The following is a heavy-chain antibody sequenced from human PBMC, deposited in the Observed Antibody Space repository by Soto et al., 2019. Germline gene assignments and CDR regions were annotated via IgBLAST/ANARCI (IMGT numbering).Heavy chain of an antibody. CDR2: IIPILGIA. D-gene: IGHD6-19*01. CDR1: GGTFSSYT. V-gene: IGHV1-69*02. Sequence: SVKVSCKASGGTFSSYTISWVRRAPGQGLEWMGRIIPILGIANYAQKFQGRVTITADKSTSTAYMELSSLRSEYTAVYYCARREAVAGTDFDYWGQGTLVTVSS. J-gene: IGHJ4*02. CDR3: ARREAVAGTDFDY.